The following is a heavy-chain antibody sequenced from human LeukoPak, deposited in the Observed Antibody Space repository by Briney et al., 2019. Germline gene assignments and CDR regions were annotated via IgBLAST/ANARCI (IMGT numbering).Heavy chain of an antibody. V-gene: IGHV4-39*01. J-gene: IGHJ5*02. CDR1: GGSISSSSYY. Sequence: SETLSLTCTVSGGSISSSSYYWGWIRQPPGKGLEWIGSIYYSGSTYYNPSLKSRVTISVDTSKNQFSLKLSSVTAADTAFYYRPKTAYDILTGYYYWFDPWGQGTLVTVSS. CDR3: PKTAYDILTGYYYWFDP. CDR2: IYYSGST. D-gene: IGHD3-9*01.